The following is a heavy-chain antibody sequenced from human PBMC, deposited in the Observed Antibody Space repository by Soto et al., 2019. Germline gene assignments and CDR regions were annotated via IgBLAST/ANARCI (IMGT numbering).Heavy chain of an antibody. CDR1: GFTFRRDA. CDR2: ISGSGGST. Sequence: GGSLRLSCAASGFTFRRDAMSWVRQAQGEGLEWVSAISGSGGSTYYADSVKGRFTISRDNSKNTLYLQMNSLRAEDTAVYYCAKALSDGDSSGYYAFDIWGQGTMVTVSS. D-gene: IGHD3-22*01. J-gene: IGHJ3*02. CDR3: AKALSDGDSSGYYAFDI. V-gene: IGHV3-23*01.